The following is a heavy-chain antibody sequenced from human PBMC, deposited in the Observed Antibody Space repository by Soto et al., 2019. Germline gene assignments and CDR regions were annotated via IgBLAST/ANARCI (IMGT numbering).Heavy chain of an antibody. Sequence: SETLSLTCTVSGGSISSSGYYWGWIRQPPGKGLEWIGNIHYSGSTYYNPSLKSRVTISVDTSKNQFSLRLSSVTAADTSFYYCARGQGITTFNWFDPWGQGTLVTVSS. J-gene: IGHJ5*02. V-gene: IGHV4-39*01. CDR3: ARGQGITTFNWFDP. CDR2: IHYSGST. D-gene: IGHD6-13*01. CDR1: GGSISSSGYY.